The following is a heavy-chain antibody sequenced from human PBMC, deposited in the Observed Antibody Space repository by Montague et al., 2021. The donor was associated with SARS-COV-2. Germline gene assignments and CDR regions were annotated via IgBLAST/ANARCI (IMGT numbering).Heavy chain of an antibody. D-gene: IGHD4/OR15-4a*01. J-gene: IGHJ5*02. CDR1: GGSISGSNW. CDR3: ARDFRGAYNFFDP. Sequence: SETLSLTCAASGGSISGSNWWTWLRQPPGKGLEWIGEILHSGSTNYISSLKSRVTISVDKSKNQFSLKLTSLTAADTAVYYCARDFRGAYNFFDPWGQGALVTVSS. V-gene: IGHV4-4*02. CDR2: ILHSGST.